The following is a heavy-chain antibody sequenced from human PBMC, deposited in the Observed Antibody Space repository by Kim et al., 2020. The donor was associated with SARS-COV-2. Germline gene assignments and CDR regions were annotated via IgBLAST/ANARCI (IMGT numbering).Heavy chain of an antibody. J-gene: IGHJ4*02. D-gene: IGHD6-19*01. V-gene: IGHV3-53*01. CDR2: IYSGGST. Sequence: GGSLRLSCAASGFTVSSNYMSWVRQASGKGLEWVSVIYSGGSTYYADSVKGRFTISRDNSKNTLYLQMNSLRAEDTAVYYCARDRSSSGWYFLWYWGQGTLVTVSS. CDR1: GFTVSSNY. CDR3: ARDRSSSGWYFLWY.